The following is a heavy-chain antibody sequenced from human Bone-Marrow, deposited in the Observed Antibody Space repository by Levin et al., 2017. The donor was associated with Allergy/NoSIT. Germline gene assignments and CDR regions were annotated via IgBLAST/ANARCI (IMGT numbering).Heavy chain of an antibody. CDR3: ARAVYYDSSGNYRSACDR. CDR1: GGSFSSYP. V-gene: IGHV1-69*04. D-gene: IGHD3-22*01. CDR2: IIPMPGIT. Sequence: GGSLRLSCKASGGSFSSYPINWVRQAPGQGLEWMGRIIPMPGITNYTQNFQERVTITADRSTSTAYMALSSLRSEDTAVYYCARAVYYDSSGNYRSACDRWGQGTRVTVSS. J-gene: IGHJ3*01.